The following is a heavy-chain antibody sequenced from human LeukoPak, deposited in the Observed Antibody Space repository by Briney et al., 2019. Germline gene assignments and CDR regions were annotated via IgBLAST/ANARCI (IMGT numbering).Heavy chain of an antibody. CDR3: ARDGDAYTHYLDY. V-gene: IGHV3-48*01. CDR1: GFTFSSYS. J-gene: IGHJ4*02. Sequence: PGGSLRLSCAASGFTFSSYSMNWVRQAPGKGLEWVSYISSSSSTIYYADSVKGRFTISRDNAKNSLYLQMNSLRAEDTAVYYCARDGDAYTHYLDYWGQGTLVTVSS. D-gene: IGHD3-16*01. CDR2: ISSSSSTI.